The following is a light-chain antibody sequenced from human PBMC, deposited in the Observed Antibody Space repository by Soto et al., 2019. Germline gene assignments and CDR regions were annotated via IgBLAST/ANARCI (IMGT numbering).Light chain of an antibody. CDR2: DAS. Sequence: VLTQSPATLSLSPGERATLSCRASLNVNSYLAWYQQKPGQAPRLLIYDASNRAAGIPARFSGSGSGTDFTLTISSLEPEDFAIYYCQQRQYWPPITFGQGTRLEIK. CDR1: LNVNSY. J-gene: IGKJ5*01. CDR3: QQRQYWPPIT. V-gene: IGKV3-11*01.